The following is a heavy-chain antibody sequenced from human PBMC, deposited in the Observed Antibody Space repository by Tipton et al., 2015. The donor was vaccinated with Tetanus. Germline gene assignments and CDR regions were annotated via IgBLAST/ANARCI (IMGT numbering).Heavy chain of an antibody. CDR2: IYYGGST. J-gene: IGHJ4*02. CDR3: ASSRAAADSYYFDY. Sequence: TLSLTCTVSGGSISSGDYYWSWIRQPPGKGLEWIGYIYYGGSTYYNPSLKSRVTISVDTSKNQFSLKLSSVTAADTAVYYCASSRAAADSYYFDYWGQGTLVTVSS. D-gene: IGHD6-13*01. CDR1: GGSISSGDYY. V-gene: IGHV4-30-4*01.